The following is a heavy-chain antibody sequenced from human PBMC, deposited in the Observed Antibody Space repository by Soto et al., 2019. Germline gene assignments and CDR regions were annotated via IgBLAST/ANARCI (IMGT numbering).Heavy chain of an antibody. D-gene: IGHD1-26*01. CDR2: MQPSTGRT. CDR3: ARGVSAGVDF. J-gene: IGHJ4*02. Sequence: ASVKVSCKASGYSFTSLDINWVRQTAGQGLEWMGWMQPSTGRTGYAQKFQGRVTMTRDTSINTAYMELTTLTSDDTAFYYCARGVSAGVDFWGQGTLVTVSS. CDR1: GYSFTSLD. V-gene: IGHV1-8*01.